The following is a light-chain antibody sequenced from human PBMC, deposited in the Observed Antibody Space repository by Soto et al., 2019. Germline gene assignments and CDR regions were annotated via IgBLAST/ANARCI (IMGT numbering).Light chain of an antibody. Sequence: QSVLTQPASVSGSPGQSITISCTGTSGDVGSYNLVSWYQQHPGKAPKLMIYEVSKWPSGVSNRFSGSKSGNTASLTISGLQAEDEADYYCCSYASSSTVVFGGGTTVTVL. V-gene: IGLV2-23*02. CDR1: SGDVGSYNL. J-gene: IGLJ2*01. CDR2: EVS. CDR3: CSYASSSTVV.